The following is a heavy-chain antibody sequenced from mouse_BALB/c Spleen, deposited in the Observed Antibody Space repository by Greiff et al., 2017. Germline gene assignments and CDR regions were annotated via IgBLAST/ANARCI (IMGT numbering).Heavy chain of an antibody. Sequence: DVMLVESGGGLVKPGGSLKLSCAASGFAFSSYDMSWVRQTPEKRLEWVAYISSGGGSTYYPDTVKGRFTISRDNAKNTLYLQMSSLKSEDTAMYYCARHNDYYGSSPDYWGQGTTLTVSS. D-gene: IGHD1-1*01. J-gene: IGHJ2*01. V-gene: IGHV5-12-1*01. CDR2: ISSGGGST. CDR1: GFAFSSYD. CDR3: ARHNDYYGSSPDY.